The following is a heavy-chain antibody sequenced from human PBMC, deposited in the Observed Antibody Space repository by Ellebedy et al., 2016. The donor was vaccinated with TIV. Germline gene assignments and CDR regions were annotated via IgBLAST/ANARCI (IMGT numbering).Heavy chain of an antibody. CDR3: ARGLRYGWGFDY. Sequence: ETLSLTCAASGFTFSSYSMNWVRQAPGKGLEWVSSITSSSTYIYSADSVKGRFTISRDNAKNSLYLQMNSLRAEDTAVYYCARGLRYGWGFDYWGQGTLVTVSS. CDR1: GFTFSSYS. D-gene: IGHD6-19*01. CDR2: ITSSSTYI. V-gene: IGHV3-21*01. J-gene: IGHJ4*02.